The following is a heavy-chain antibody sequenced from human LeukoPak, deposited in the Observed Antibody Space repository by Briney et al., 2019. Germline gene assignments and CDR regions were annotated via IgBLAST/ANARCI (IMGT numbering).Heavy chain of an antibody. V-gene: IGHV3-15*01. CDR1: GFTFRNAL. CDR3: TTGPFDYYGSASYLANGMDV. CDR2: IKSKTDGGPT. Sequence: GGSLRLSCAASGFTFRNALLSWVRQAPGKGLEWVGRIKSKTDGGPTDYAPPVKGRFSISRDDSKNTLYLQMNSLKSEDTAVYYCTTGPFDYYGSASYLANGMDVWGQGTTVTVSS. D-gene: IGHD3-10*01. J-gene: IGHJ6*02.